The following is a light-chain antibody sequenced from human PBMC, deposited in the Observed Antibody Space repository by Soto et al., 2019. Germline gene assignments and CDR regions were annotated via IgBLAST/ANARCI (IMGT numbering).Light chain of an antibody. CDR1: QTIFSW. CDR2: KAS. V-gene: IGKV1-5*03. J-gene: IGKJ2*03. Sequence: IQMTQSPSTLSASVGDRVNITCRASQTIFSWLAWYQQKPGKAPNLLIYKASRLESGVPSRYSGSGSGTQFTLTISGLQPDDFAAYYWQQYNSYPYSFGQGTMLEIK. CDR3: QQYNSYPYS.